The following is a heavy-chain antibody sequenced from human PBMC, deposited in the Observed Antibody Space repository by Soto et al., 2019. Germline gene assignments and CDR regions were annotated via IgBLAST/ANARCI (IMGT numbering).Heavy chain of an antibody. D-gene: IGHD2-2*01. CDR2: IWDDGTNK. J-gene: IGHJ4*02. Sequence: QVQLVESGGGVVQPGRSLRLSCAASGFSFSTYGMHWVRQAPGKGLEWVAVIWDDGTNKYYADSVKGRFTISRDNSKNTLYLQMNSLRAEDTAVYYCVRDLREDGCSSSSCLHFDYWGQGTLVTVSS. CDR3: VRDLREDGCSSSSCLHFDY. V-gene: IGHV3-33*01. CDR1: GFSFSTYG.